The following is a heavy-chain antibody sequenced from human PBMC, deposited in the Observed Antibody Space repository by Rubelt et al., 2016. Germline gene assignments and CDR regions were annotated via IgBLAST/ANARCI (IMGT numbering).Heavy chain of an antibody. J-gene: IGHJ3*02. CDR2: ISSNGGST. Sequence: EVQLLESGGGLEQPGGSLRLSCAASGFTFSSYAMHWVRQAPGKGLEHVSGISSNGGSTHHANSVKGRFTISRDNSKNTLYLQMGSLRAEDMAVYYCAREETFDIWGQGTKVAVSS. CDR1: GFTFSSYA. V-gene: IGHV3-64*01. CDR3: AREETFDI.